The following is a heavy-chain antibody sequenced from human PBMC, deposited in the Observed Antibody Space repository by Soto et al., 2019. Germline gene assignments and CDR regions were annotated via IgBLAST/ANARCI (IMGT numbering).Heavy chain of an antibody. Sequence: PGGSLRLSCAASGFTFSSYWMSWVRQAPGKGLEWVANIKQDGSEKYYVDSVKGRFTISRDNAKNSLYLQMNSLRAEDTAVYYCARAHREYYDILTGYPYYFDYWGQGTLVTVSS. V-gene: IGHV3-7*01. D-gene: IGHD3-9*01. CDR1: GFTFSSYW. J-gene: IGHJ4*02. CDR2: IKQDGSEK. CDR3: ARAHREYYDILTGYPYYFDY.